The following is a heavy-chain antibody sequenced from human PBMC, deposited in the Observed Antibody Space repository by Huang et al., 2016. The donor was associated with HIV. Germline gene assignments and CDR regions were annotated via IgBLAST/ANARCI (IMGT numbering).Heavy chain of an antibody. CDR2: INDNVYT. CDR1: GVSVSGHY. CDR3: ARASWYEPRSWYFGL. J-gene: IGHJ2*01. V-gene: IGHV4-34*01. D-gene: IGHD6-13*01. Sequence: QVQLQQWGAGLLKPSETLSLTCAVYGVSVSGHYWSWILQPPGKGLEWIAEINDNVYTNYNPSIKGRVTISGHTSRNQFSLKLNSVTAADAAVYYCARASWYEPRSWYFGLWGRGTLVTVSS.